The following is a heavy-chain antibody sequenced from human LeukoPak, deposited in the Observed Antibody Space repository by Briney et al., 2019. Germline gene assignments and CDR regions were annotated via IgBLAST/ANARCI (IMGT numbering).Heavy chain of an antibody. CDR1: GFTFSSYW. V-gene: IGHV3-7*01. D-gene: IGHD4-11*01. Sequence: PGGSLRLSCAASGFTFSSYWMTWVRQAPGKGLEWVANMKQDGSEKFYVDSVGGRFTISRDNAKNSLYLQMNSLRAEDTAVYYCARVNDYIGLDYWGQGTLVTVSS. CDR2: MKQDGSEK. CDR3: ARVNDYIGLDY. J-gene: IGHJ4*02.